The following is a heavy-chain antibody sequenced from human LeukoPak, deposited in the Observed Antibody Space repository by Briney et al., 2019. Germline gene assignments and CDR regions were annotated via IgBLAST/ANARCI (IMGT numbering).Heavy chain of an antibody. CDR2: INPDGDT. D-gene: IGHD3-3*01. V-gene: IGHV1-8*03. CDR3: ARAKYYGFWSGSYYFDY. Sequence: ASVKVSCKASGYTFNTYDINWVRQAAGQGLEWVAWINPDGDTGYAQDFQGRLTIARNTSTNTTYMELSSLRSDDTAVYYCARAKYYGFWSGSYYFDYWGQGTLVTVSS. CDR1: GYTFNTYD. J-gene: IGHJ4*02.